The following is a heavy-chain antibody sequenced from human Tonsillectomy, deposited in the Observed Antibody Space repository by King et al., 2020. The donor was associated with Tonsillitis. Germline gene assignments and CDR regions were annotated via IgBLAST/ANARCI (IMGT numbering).Heavy chain of an antibody. CDR3: ARDRQALLGSPLDF. CDR2: IKQDGSEK. Sequence: VQLVESGGGLVQPGGSLRLSCAASGFTFSSYWMSWVRQAPGKGPEWVANIKQDGSEKYYVDSVKGRFTISRDNAKNSLYLQMNSLRAEDTAVYYCARDRQALLGSPLDFWGQGTLVTVSS. V-gene: IGHV3-7*01. D-gene: IGHD1-26*01. J-gene: IGHJ4*02. CDR1: GFTFSSYW.